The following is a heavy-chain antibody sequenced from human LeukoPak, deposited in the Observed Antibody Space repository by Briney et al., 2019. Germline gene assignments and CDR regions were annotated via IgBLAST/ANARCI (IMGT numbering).Heavy chain of an antibody. CDR2: ISGSGGSI. J-gene: IGHJ6*02. CDR3: ASTVTNLHYYYGMDV. D-gene: IGHD4-17*01. Sequence: PGGSLRLSCAASGFTFSSYAMSWVRRAPGKGLEWVSDISGSGGSIYYADSVQGRFTISRDNSKKTVYLQMNSLRAEDTAVYYCASTVTNLHYYYGMDVWGRGTTVTVSS. V-gene: IGHV3-23*01. CDR1: GFTFSSYA.